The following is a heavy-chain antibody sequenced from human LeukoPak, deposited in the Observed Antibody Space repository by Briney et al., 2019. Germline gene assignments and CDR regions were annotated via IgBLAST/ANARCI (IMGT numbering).Heavy chain of an antibody. V-gene: IGHV5-51*01. CDR3: ARPSAYCGGDCYPDAFDI. CDR1: GYSFTSYW. D-gene: IGHD2-21*01. Sequence: GESLKIPCKGSGYSFTSYWIGWVRQMPGKGLEWMGIIYPGDSDTRYSPSFQGQVTISADKSISTAYLQWSSLKASDTAMYYCARPSAYCGGDCYPDAFDIWGQGTMVTVSS. J-gene: IGHJ3*02. CDR2: IYPGDSDT.